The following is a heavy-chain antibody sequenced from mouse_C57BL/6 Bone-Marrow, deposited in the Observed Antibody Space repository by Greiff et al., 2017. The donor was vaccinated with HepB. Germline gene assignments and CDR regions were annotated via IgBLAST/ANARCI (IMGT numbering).Heavy chain of an antibody. CDR1: GFTFSSYG. Sequence: EVQLVESGGDLVKPGGSLKLSCAASGFTFSSYGMSWVRQTPDKRLEWVATISSGGSYTYYPDSVKGRFTISRDNAKNTLYLQMSSLKSEDTAMYYCARFYSKGYYFDYWGQGTTLTVSS. CDR2: ISSGGSYT. D-gene: IGHD2-5*01. J-gene: IGHJ2*01. CDR3: ARFYSKGYYFDY. V-gene: IGHV5-6*01.